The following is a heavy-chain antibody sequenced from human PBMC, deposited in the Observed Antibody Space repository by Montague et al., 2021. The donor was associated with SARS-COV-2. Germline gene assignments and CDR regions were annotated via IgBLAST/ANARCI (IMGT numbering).Heavy chain of an antibody. D-gene: IGHD1-26*01. CDR3: SCGDDNGSGYMDV. CDR2: INQGGRT. J-gene: IGHJ6*03. V-gene: IGHV4-34*01. Sequence: SETLSLTCAVADGSLSSFYWNWVRQPPGKGLEWIGEINQGGRTYYNPSXKSGMTISVDTSKNQFSLRLNSVTAADTAVYYWSCGDDNGSGYMDVWGKGTTVTVPS. CDR1: DGSLSSFY.